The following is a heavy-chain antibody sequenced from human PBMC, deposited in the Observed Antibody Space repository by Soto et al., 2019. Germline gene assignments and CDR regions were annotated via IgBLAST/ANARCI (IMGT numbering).Heavy chain of an antibody. CDR3: ARDPVYYGSGSYPYGMDV. CDR2: IYYSGST. J-gene: IGHJ6*02. V-gene: IGHV4-31*03. Sequence: SETLSLTCTVSGGPISSGGYYWSWIRQHPGKGLEWIGYIYYSGSTYYNPSLKSRVTISVDTSKNQFSLKLSSVTAADTAVYYCARDPVYYGSGSYPYGMDVWGQGTTVTVSS. D-gene: IGHD3-10*01. CDR1: GGPISSGGYY.